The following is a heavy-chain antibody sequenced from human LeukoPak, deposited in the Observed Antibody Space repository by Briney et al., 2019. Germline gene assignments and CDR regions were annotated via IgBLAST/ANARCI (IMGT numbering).Heavy chain of an antibody. CDR2: IIPIFGTA. Sequence: ASVKVSCKASGGTFSSYAISWVRQAPGQGLEWMGGIIPIFGTANYAQKFQGRVTITTDESTSTAYMELSSLRSEDTAVYYCAREREIHGQGLYFDYWGQGTLVSVSS. CDR1: GGTFSSYA. V-gene: IGHV1-69*05. CDR3: AREREIHGQGLYFDY. D-gene: IGHD1-26*01. J-gene: IGHJ4*02.